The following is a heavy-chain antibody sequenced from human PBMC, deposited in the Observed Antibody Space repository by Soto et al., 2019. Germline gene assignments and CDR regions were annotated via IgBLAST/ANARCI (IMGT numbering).Heavy chain of an antibody. CDR2: IDWDDDK. V-gene: IGHV2-70*01. Sequence: GPTLVNPTQTLTLTCTFSGFSLSTSGMCVSWIRQPPGKALEWLALIDWDDDKYYSTSLKTRLTISKDTSKNQVVLTMTNMDPVDTATYYCARIRVASGSRAFDIWGQGTMVTVSS. J-gene: IGHJ3*02. CDR3: ARIRVASGSRAFDI. CDR1: GFSLSTSGMC. D-gene: IGHD1-26*01.